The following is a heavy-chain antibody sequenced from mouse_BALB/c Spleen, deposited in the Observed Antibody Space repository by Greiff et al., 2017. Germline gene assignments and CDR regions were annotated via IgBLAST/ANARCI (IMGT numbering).Heavy chain of an antibody. J-gene: IGHJ2*01. D-gene: IGHD2-14*01. CDR2: IRLKSNNYAT. V-gene: IGHV6-6*02. CDR3: TGVRRGGFDY. Sequence: EVQLQESGGGLVQPGGSMKLSCVASGFTFSNYWMNWVRQSPEKGLEWVAEIRLKSNNYATHYAESVKGRFTISRDDSKSSVYLQMNNLRAEDTGIYYCTGVRRGGFDYWGQGTTLTVSS. CDR1: GFTFSNYW.